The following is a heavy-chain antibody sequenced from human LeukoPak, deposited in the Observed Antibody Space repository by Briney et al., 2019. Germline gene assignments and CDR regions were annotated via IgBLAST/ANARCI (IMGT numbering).Heavy chain of an antibody. CDR1: GYTFTSSG. J-gene: IGHJ4*02. CDR3: ARGHRIWFGEPALFDY. V-gene: IGHV1-18*01. CDR2: ISAYTGNT. D-gene: IGHD3-10*01. Sequence: ASVRVSCKASGYTFTSSGISWVRQAPGQGLEWMGWISAYTGNTNYAQKLQGRVTMTRNTSISTAYMELSSLRSEDTAVYYCARGHRIWFGEPALFDYWGQGTLVTVSS.